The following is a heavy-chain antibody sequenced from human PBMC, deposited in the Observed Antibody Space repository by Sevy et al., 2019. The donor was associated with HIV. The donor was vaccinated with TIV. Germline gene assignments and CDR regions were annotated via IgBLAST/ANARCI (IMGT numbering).Heavy chain of an antibody. D-gene: IGHD1-26*01. CDR3: ARDSGSYPYYFDY. CDR2: IHYSGST. Sequence: LPETLSLTWTVSGGSISSGSYYWSWIRQSPGKGLEWIGYIHYSGSTNYNPSLKSRVTISVDTSKNQFSLKLSSVTAADTAVYYCARDSGSYPYYFDYWGQGTLVTVSS. CDR1: GGSISSGSYY. V-gene: IGHV4-61*01. J-gene: IGHJ4*02.